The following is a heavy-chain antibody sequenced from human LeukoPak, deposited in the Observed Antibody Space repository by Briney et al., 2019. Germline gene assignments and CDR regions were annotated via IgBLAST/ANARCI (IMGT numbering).Heavy chain of an antibody. CDR1: GYTFTGYY. V-gene: IGHV1-2*02. CDR2: INLNSGGT. J-gene: IGHJ4*02. D-gene: IGHD6-13*01. CDR3: ARSAGDYSSSWHGDY. Sequence: GASVKVSCKASGYTFTGYYMHWVRQAPGQGLEWMGWINLNSGGTNYAQKFQGRVTMTRDTSISTAYMELSRLRSDDTAVYYCARSAGDYSSSWHGDYWGQGTLVTVSS.